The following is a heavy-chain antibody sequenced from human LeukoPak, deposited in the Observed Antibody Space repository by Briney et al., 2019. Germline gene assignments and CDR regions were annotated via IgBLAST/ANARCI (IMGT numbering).Heavy chain of an antibody. CDR2: IYNSGHT. V-gene: IGHV4-59*01. D-gene: IGHD4-17*01. CDR1: GGSISNYY. Sequence: SETLSLTCTVSGGSISNYYWSWVRQPPGKGLEWIGYIYNSGHTNYNPSLKSRVTISEDTSKNQLSLKLSSVTAADTAVYYCARAAVTTSRYFQHWGQGTLVTVSS. J-gene: IGHJ1*01. CDR3: ARAAVTTSRYFQH.